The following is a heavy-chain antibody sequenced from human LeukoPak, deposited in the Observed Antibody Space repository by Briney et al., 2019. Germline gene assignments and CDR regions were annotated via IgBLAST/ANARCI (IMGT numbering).Heavy chain of an antibody. J-gene: IGHJ4*02. D-gene: IGHD4-11*01. Sequence: SETLSLTCTVSGGSISSSSYYWGWIRQPPGKGLEWIGSIYYSGSTYYNPSLKSRVTISVDTSKNQFSLKLSSVTAADTAVYYCARDQVTTGRDYWGQGTLVTVSS. CDR3: ARDQVTTGRDY. CDR2: IYYSGST. V-gene: IGHV4-39*07. CDR1: GGSISSSSYY.